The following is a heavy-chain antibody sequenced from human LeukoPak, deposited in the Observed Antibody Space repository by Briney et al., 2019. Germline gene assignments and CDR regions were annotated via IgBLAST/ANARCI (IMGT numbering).Heavy chain of an antibody. J-gene: IGHJ4*02. D-gene: IGHD6-19*01. Sequence: KPSETLSLTCTVSGGSISSSSYYWGWIRQPPGKGLERIGSIYYSGSTYYNPSLKSRVTISVDTSKNQFSLKLSSVTAAYTAVYYCARQTQWLVPFWDYWGQGTLVTVSS. V-gene: IGHV4-39*01. CDR3: ARQTQWLVPFWDY. CDR2: IYYSGST. CDR1: GGSISSSSYY.